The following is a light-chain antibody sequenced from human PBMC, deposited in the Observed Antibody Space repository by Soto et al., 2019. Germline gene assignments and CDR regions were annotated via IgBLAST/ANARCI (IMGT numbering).Light chain of an antibody. CDR2: EVS. CDR1: SSDVGGYNY. Sequence: QSALTQPPSASGSPGQSVTISCTGTSSDVGGYNYVSWYQPHPGKAPKVMIYEVSKRPSGVPDRFSGSKSGNTASLTVSGLQVEDEADYYCSSYAGSNNVVFGGGTKLTVL. J-gene: IGLJ2*01. CDR3: SSYAGSNNVV. V-gene: IGLV2-8*01.